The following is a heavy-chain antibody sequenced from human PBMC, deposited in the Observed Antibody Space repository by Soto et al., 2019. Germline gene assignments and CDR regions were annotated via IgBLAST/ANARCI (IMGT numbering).Heavy chain of an antibody. J-gene: IGHJ4*02. CDR2: MQPSSGRT. CDR3: ARGVTAGVDY. Sequence: QVQLVQSGAEVREPGASVKVSCKASGYSFTSLDINWVRQTTGQGLEWMGWMQPSSGRTGYAQKVQGRVTMTRDTSINTAYMELSRLTSDDTVFYYCARGVTAGVDYWGQGTLVTVSS. V-gene: IGHV1-8*01. CDR1: GYSFTSLD. D-gene: IGHD1-26*01.